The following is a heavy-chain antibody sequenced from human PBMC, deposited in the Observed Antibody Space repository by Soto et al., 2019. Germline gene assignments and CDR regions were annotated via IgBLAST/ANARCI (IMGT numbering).Heavy chain of an antibody. Sequence: SETLSLTCTGSGGSISSYYWSWIRQPPGKGLEWIGYIYYSGSTNYNPSLKSRVTISVDTSKNQFSLKLSSVTAADTAVYYCARDSHYYYGMDVWGQGTTVTVSS. CDR3: ARDSHYYYGMDV. CDR2: IYYSGST. J-gene: IGHJ6*02. V-gene: IGHV4-59*01. CDR1: GGSISSYY.